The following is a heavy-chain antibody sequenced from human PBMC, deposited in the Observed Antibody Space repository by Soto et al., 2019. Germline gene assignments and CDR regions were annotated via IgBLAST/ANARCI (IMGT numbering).Heavy chain of an antibody. Sequence: PGGSLRLSCSASGFTFSSYGMHWVRQAPGKGLEWVAVISYDGSNKYYADSVKGRFTISRDNSKNTLYLQMNSLRAEDTAVYYCAKDLAGTRIPDYWGQGTLVTVSS. CDR2: ISYDGSNK. CDR3: AKDLAGTRIPDY. J-gene: IGHJ4*02. V-gene: IGHV3-30*18. D-gene: IGHD6-19*01. CDR1: GFTFSSYG.